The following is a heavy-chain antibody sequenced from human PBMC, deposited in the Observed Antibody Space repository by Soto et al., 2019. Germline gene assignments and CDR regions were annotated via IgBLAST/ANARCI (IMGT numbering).Heavy chain of an antibody. J-gene: IGHJ4*02. Sequence: EVQLLESGGDLIQPGGSLRLSCAASGFTFNIYAMTWVRQAPGKGLEWVSAISSYGDFTYYADSVEGRFTISRDNSKNTLYLQMNSLRAEDTAVYYCAKDRYLDHDSRGYLFDNWGQGTLVTVSS. CDR2: ISSYGDFT. V-gene: IGHV3-23*01. CDR3: AKDRYLDHDSRGYLFDN. CDR1: GFTFNIYA. D-gene: IGHD3-22*01.